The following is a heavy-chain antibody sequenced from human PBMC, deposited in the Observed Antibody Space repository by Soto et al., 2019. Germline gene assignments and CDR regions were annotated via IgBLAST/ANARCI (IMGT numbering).Heavy chain of an antibody. CDR2: VSGYNGHT. V-gene: IGHV1-18*01. Sequence: QVKLEQSGAEVKKPGASVKVSCKASGYTFFSYGITWVRQAPGQGLEWMGWVSGYNGHTNYAQKFQGRVTMTRDISPTTPYMELRNLRSDDTAVYCCARLVALTSSDNWFDPWGQGTLVTVSS. D-gene: IGHD3-10*01. J-gene: IGHJ5*02. CDR3: ARLVALTSSDNWFDP. CDR1: GYTFFSYG.